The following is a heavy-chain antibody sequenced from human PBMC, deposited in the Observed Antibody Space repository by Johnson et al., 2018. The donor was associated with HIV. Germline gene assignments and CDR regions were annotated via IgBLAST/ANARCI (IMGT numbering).Heavy chain of an antibody. CDR3: AKEPRPAFDI. J-gene: IGHJ3*02. Sequence: QLVESGGGLVKPGGSLRLSCAASGFTFSSYAMSWVRQAPGKGLEWVAFIRYDGSNKYYADSVKGRFTISRDNSKNTLYLQMNSLRAEDTAVYYCAKEPRPAFDIWGQGTMVTVSS. V-gene: IGHV3-30*02. CDR2: IRYDGSNK. CDR1: GFTFSSYA.